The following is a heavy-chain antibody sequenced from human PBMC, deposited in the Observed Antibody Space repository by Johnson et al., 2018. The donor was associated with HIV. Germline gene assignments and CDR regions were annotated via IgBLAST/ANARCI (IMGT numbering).Heavy chain of an antibody. CDR3: AKDRGVVRPDAFDV. D-gene: IGHD4-23*01. CDR2: ISAGGGPT. CDR1: GFTSDDYG. Sequence: VQLVESGGGVVRPGGSLRLSCAASGFTSDDYGMSWVRQAPGKGLEWVSGISAGGGPTYYGDSVKGRFTVSRDNSKNTLYLQKNSLRAEDTAVCYCAKDRGVVRPDAFDVWGQGTLVTVSS. V-gene: IGHV3-23*04. J-gene: IGHJ3*01.